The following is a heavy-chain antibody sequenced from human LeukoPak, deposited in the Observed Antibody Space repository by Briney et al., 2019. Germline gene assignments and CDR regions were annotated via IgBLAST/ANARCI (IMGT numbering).Heavy chain of an antibody. Sequence: PSETLSLTCTVPGGSISSYYWSWIRQPPGKGLEWIGYIYYTGSTNYNSSLKSRVTISVDTSKNQFSLKLSSVTAADTAVYYCARDRGKYSSGYIDYWGQGTLVTVSS. CDR1: GGSISSYY. J-gene: IGHJ4*02. V-gene: IGHV4-59*01. D-gene: IGHD6-19*01. CDR2: IYYTGST. CDR3: ARDRGKYSSGYIDY.